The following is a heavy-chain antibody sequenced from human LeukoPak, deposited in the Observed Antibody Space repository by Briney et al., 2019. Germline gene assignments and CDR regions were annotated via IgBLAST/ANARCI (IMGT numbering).Heavy chain of an antibody. D-gene: IGHD1-26*01. J-gene: IGHJ3*02. Sequence: GGSLRLSCAASGFTFSSYSMNWVRQAPGKGLEWVSYISSSSSTIYYADSVKGRFTISRDNAKNSLYLQMNSLRAEDMALYYCAKALKWEDAFDIWGQGTMVTVSS. CDR2: ISSSSSTI. V-gene: IGHV3-48*04. CDR1: GFTFSSYS. CDR3: AKALKWEDAFDI.